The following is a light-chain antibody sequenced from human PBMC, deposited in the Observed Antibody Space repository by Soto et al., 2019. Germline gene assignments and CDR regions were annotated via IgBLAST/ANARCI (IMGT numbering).Light chain of an antibody. Sequence: EVVMTQSPATLSVSPGERATLSCRASESVSRNLAWYQQKPGQAPRLLIYDASTRATGIPDRFSGGGSGTEFTLTISSLQSEDFVVYYCQQRSNRPPWTFGQGTKVDIK. CDR2: DAS. J-gene: IGKJ1*01. CDR3: QQRSNRPPWT. V-gene: IGKV3-15*01. CDR1: ESVSRN.